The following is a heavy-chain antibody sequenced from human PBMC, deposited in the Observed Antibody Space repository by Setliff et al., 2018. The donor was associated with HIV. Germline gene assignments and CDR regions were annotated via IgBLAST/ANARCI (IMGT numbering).Heavy chain of an antibody. V-gene: IGHV4-39*01. CDR1: GGPITSNTYF. CDR2: IYHSGNT. Sequence: ETLSLTCSVSGGPITSNTYFWDWIRQAPGKGLEWIGSIYHSGNTYYNPSLKSRVSISVDTSKRQFSLRLTSVTAGDSALYYCARRRGQKATGWYYFDFWGQGALVTVSS. D-gene: IGHD6-19*01. CDR3: ARRRGQKATGWYYFDF. J-gene: IGHJ4*02.